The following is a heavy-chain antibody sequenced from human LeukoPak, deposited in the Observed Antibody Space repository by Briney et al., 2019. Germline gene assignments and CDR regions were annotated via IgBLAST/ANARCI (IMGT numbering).Heavy chain of an antibody. J-gene: IGHJ4*02. D-gene: IGHD1-26*01. CDR2: VYYSGST. Sequence: PSETLSLTCTVSGGSISGYYWSWIRQPPGKGLEWIGYVYYSGSTNYNPSLKSRVTISVDTSKNQFSLKLNSVTAADTAVYYCARYGGSPSNYFDYWGQGTLVTVPS. V-gene: IGHV4-59*08. CDR3: ARYGGSPSNYFDY. CDR1: GGSISGYY.